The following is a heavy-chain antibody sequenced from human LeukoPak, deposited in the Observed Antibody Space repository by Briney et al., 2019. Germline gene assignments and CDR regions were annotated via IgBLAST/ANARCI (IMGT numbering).Heavy chain of an antibody. J-gene: IGHJ4*02. V-gene: IGHV4-34*01. CDR2: INHSGST. Sequence: SETLSLTCAVYGGSFSGHYWSWIRQPPGKGLEWIGEINHSGSTNYNPSLKSRVTISVDTSKNQFSLKLSSVTAADTAVYHCARGVTGTTELRYWGQGTLVTVSS. CDR3: ARGVTGTTELRY. D-gene: IGHD1-7*01. CDR1: GGSFSGHY.